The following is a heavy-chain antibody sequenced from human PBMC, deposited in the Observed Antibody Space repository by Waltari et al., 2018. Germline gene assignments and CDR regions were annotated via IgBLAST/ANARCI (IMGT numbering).Heavy chain of an antibody. CDR3: ARDYYGSGAFDY. CDR1: GFTFSSYS. CDR2: SSSSSSTI. D-gene: IGHD3-10*01. V-gene: IGHV3-48*01. Sequence: EVQLVESGGGLVQPGGSLRLSCAASGFTFSSYSMNWVRQAPGKGLGWVSYSSSSSSTIYYADSGKGRFTISRDNAKNSLYLQMNSLRAEDTAVYYCARDYYGSGAFDYWGQGTLVTVSS. J-gene: IGHJ4*02.